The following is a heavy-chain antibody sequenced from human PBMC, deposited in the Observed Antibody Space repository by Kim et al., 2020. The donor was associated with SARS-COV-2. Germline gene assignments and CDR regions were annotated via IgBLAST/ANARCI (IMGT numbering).Heavy chain of an antibody. Sequence: ASVKVSCKASGYTFTSNHMHWVRQAPGQGLEWMGMITPTSGYTTYAQKFQGSVTMTRDTSTSTVYIELSSLRSEDTAVYYCARDREGDWTLDYWGQGTLVTVSS. CDR2: ITPTSGYT. D-gene: IGHD1-1*01. CDR1: GYTFTSNH. V-gene: IGHV1-46*01. J-gene: IGHJ4*02. CDR3: ARDREGDWTLDY.